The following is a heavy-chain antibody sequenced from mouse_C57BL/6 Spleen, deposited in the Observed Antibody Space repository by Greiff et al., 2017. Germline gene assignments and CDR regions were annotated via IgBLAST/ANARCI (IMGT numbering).Heavy chain of an antibody. CDR2: IDPSDSET. J-gene: IGHJ4*01. Sequence: QVQLQQPGAELVRPGSSVKLSCKASGYTFTSYWMHWVKQRPIQGLEWIGNIDPSDSETHYNQKFKDKATLTVDKSSSTAYMQLSSLTSEDSAVYYCARWDYGSSFYYAMDYWGQGTSGTVSS. CDR3: ARWDYGSSFYYAMDY. D-gene: IGHD1-1*01. CDR1: GYTFTSYW. V-gene: IGHV1-52*01.